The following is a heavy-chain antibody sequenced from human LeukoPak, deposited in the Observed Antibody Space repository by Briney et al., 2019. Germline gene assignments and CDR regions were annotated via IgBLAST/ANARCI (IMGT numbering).Heavy chain of an antibody. CDR1: GYTFTSYY. Sequence: ASVKVSCKASGYTFTSYYMHWVRQAPGQGLEWMGIINPSGGSTSYAQKFQGRVTMTRDTSISTAYMELSRLRSDDTAVYYCARSLGRRGYSYGLTPGWFDPWGQGTLVTVSS. V-gene: IGHV1-46*01. CDR2: INPSGGST. CDR3: ARSLGRRGYSYGLTPGWFDP. D-gene: IGHD5-18*01. J-gene: IGHJ5*02.